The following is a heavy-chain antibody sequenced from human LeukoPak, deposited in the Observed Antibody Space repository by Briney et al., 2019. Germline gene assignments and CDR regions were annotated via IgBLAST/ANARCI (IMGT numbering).Heavy chain of an antibody. V-gene: IGHV1-69*02. J-gene: IGHJ5*02. CDR2: IIPILGIA. Sequence: SVKASCKASGGTFSSYTISWVRQAPGQGLEWMGRIIPILGIANYAQKFQGRVTITADKSTSTAYMELSSLRSEDTAVYCCASGWYSSGWYRGYNWFDPWGQGTLVTVSS. CDR3: ASGWYSSGWYRGYNWFDP. CDR1: GGTFSSYT. D-gene: IGHD6-19*01.